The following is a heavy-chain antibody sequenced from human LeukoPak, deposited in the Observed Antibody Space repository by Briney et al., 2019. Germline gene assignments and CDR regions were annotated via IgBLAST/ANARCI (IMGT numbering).Heavy chain of an antibody. CDR2: IWYDGSNK. CDR3: ARAGVLWFGESKFDY. CDR1: GFTFSSYG. D-gene: IGHD3-10*01. Sequence: TGGSLRLSCAASGFTFSSYGMHWVRQAPGKGLEWVAVIWYDGSNKYYADSVKGRFTISRDNSKNTLYLQMNSLRAEDTAVYYCARAGVLWFGESKFDYWGQGTQVTVSS. V-gene: IGHV3-33*01. J-gene: IGHJ4*02.